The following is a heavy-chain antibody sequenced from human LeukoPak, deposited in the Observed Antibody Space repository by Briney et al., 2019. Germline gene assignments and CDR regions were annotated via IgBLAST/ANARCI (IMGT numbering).Heavy chain of an antibody. CDR1: GFTINNNH. D-gene: IGHD2/OR15-2a*01. CDR3: AKKDNGNYFNFDY. Sequence: GGSLRLSCAASGFTINNNHMNWVRQAPGKGLEWVPVIYSGGNTYYADSVKGRFTISRDNSKNTLYLQMNSLRAEDTAVYYCAKKDNGNYFNFDYWGQGTLVTVSS. V-gene: IGHV3-66*01. CDR2: IYSGGNT. J-gene: IGHJ4*02.